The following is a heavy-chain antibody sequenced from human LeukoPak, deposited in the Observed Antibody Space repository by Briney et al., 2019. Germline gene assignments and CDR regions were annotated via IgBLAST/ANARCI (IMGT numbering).Heavy chain of an antibody. CDR1: GFSISSYE. V-gene: IGHV3-48*03. D-gene: IGHD6-13*01. CDR2: ISSSGRTI. CDR3: ARVGSTAEAGTPDY. J-gene: IGHJ4*02. Sequence: GSLRLSCAASGFSISSYEMNWVRQAPGKGLEWVSYISSSGRTIYYADSVKGRFTVSRDNAKNSLSLELNSLRVDDTAIYYCARVGSTAEAGTPDYWGQGTLVTVSS.